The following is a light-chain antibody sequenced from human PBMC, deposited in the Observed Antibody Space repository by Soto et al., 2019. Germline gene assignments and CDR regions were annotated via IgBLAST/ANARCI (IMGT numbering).Light chain of an antibody. Sequence: QSALTQPASVSGSPGQWITISCAGTSSDVGNYNLVSWYQQHPGKAPKLMIYAVSKRPSGVSNRFSGSKSGNTASLSISGLQAEDEAVYYCCSYAGGYIFVFGTGTKLTVL. V-gene: IGLV2-23*02. CDR1: SSDVGNYNL. CDR3: CSYAGGYIFV. CDR2: AVS. J-gene: IGLJ1*01.